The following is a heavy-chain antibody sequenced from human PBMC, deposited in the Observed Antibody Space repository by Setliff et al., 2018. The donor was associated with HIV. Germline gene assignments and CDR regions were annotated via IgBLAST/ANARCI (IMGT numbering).Heavy chain of an antibody. V-gene: IGHV3-43*01. CDR1: GFTFDDYT. CDR3: AKSSGYSSSWYLAD. D-gene: IGHD6-13*01. CDR2: ISWDGGST. J-gene: IGHJ4*02. Sequence: GGSLRLSCAASGFTFDDYTMHWVRQAPGKGLEWVSLISWDGGSTYYADSVKGRFTISRDNSENSLYLQMNSLRTEDTALYYCAKSSGYSSSWYLADWGQGTLVTVSS.